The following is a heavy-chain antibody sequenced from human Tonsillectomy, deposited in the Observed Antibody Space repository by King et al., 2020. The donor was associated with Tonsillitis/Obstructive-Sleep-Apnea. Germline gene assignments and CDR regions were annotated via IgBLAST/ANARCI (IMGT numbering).Heavy chain of an antibody. CDR3: EKDLSDSSVYYYDAFDI. CDR1: GFTFSSYA. D-gene: IGHD3-22*01. J-gene: IGHJ3*02. CDR2: ISGSGGST. Sequence: VQLVESGGGLVQPGGSLRLSCAASGFTFSSYAISWVRQATGKGVEWVSAISGSGGSTYYADSGKGRFTISRDNSKNTLYLQMNSLRGEDTAVYYCEKDLSDSSVYYYDAFDIWGQGTRGTVSS. V-gene: IGHV3-23*04.